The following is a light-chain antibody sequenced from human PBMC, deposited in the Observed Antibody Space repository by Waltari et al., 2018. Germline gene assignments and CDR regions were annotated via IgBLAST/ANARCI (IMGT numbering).Light chain of an antibody. Sequence: VMTQSPATLSVSPGERATLSCRASQSVGSNLAWYQQKPGQAPRLLIHDASTRATGIPARFSGSGSGTGFTLTISSLQSEDFAVYYCHQYNNWPPYTFGQGTKVEIK. CDR2: DAS. V-gene: IGKV3-15*01. J-gene: IGKJ2*01. CDR1: QSVGSN. CDR3: HQYNNWPPYT.